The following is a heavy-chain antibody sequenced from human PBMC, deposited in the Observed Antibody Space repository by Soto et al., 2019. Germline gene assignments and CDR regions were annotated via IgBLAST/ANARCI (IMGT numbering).Heavy chain of an antibody. CDR2: IYYSGST. CDR3: ARGGYTRQTPYFDY. J-gene: IGHJ4*02. D-gene: IGHD5-12*01. CDR1: GGSISSYY. Sequence: SETLSLTCTVSGGSISSYYWSWIRQPPGKGLEWIGYIYYSGSTNYNPSLKSRVTISVDTSKNQFSLKLSSVTAADTAVYYCARGGYTRQTPYFDYWGQGTLVTVSS. V-gene: IGHV4-59*12.